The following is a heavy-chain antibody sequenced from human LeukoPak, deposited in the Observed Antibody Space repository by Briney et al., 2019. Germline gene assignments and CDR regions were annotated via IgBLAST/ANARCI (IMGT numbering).Heavy chain of an antibody. CDR3: ARADYSSSWYWFDP. D-gene: IGHD6-13*01. CDR1: GGSINNYY. V-gene: IGHV4-59*01. CDR2: IYYTGST. J-gene: IGHJ5*02. Sequence: SETLSLTCTVSGGSINNYYWSWIRQPPGKGLEWIGYIYYTGSTNYNPSLKSRVTISVDTSKNQFSLNLSSVTAADTAMYYCARADYSSSWYWFDPWGQGTLVTVSS.